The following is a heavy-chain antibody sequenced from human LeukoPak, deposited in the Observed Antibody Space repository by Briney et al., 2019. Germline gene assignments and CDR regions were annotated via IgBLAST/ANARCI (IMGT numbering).Heavy chain of an antibody. CDR2: INHSGST. CDR1: GGSFSGYY. V-gene: IGHV4-34*01. CDR3: ARSIAAAE. J-gene: IGHJ4*02. Sequence: SETLSLTCAVYGGSFSGYYWSWIRQPPGKGLEWIGEINHSGSTNYNPSLKSRVTISVDTSKNQFSLKLSSVTAADTAVYYCARSIAAAEWGQGTLVTASS. D-gene: IGHD6-13*01.